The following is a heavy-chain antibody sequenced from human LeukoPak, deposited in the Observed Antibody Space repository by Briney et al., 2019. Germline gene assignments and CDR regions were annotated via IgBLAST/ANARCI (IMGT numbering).Heavy chain of an antibody. CDR1: GFTFSSYS. V-gene: IGHV3-48*01. CDR2: ISTTSSTI. D-gene: IGHD4-17*01. CDR3: ANGDYDFDY. Sequence: GGSLRLSCAAAGFTFSSYSMNWVRQAPGKGLEWVSYISTTSSTIYYADSVKGRFTISRDNAENSLYLQMNSLRAEDTAVYYCANGDYDFDYWGQGTLVTVSS. J-gene: IGHJ4*02.